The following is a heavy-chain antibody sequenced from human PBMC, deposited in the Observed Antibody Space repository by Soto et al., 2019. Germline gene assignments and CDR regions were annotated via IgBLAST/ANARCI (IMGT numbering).Heavy chain of an antibody. Sequence: SETLSLTCTVSGGSISSGGYYWRWIRQHPGKGLEWIGYIYYSGSTYYNPSLKSRVTISVDTSKNQFSLKLSSVTAADTAVYYCARVQMDTAMVQAKSFDYWGQGTLVTVSS. CDR1: GGSISSGGYY. D-gene: IGHD5-18*01. CDR2: IYYSGST. J-gene: IGHJ4*02. CDR3: ARVQMDTAMVQAKSFDY. V-gene: IGHV4-31*03.